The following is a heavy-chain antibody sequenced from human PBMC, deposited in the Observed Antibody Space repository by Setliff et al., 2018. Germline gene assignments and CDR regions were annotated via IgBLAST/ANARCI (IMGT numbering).Heavy chain of an antibody. CDR3: ARGGYNGYAVFDD. CDR1: GGSISPYF. J-gene: IGHJ4*02. D-gene: IGHD5-12*01. Sequence: KPSETLSLTCTVSGGSISPYFWSWIRQPPGKGLEWIGYIYHNGNTNFNPSLKSRVNMSVDTSKNQFVLNLKAVTAADTAVYYCARGGYNGYAVFDDWGQGALVTVSS. V-gene: IGHV4-59*01. CDR2: IYHNGNT.